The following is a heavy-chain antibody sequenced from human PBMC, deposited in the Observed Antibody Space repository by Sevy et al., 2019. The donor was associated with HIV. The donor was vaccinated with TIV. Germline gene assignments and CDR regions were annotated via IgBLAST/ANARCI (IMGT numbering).Heavy chain of an antibody. CDR2: IKKDGSER. J-gene: IGHJ6*02. V-gene: IGHV3-7*03. D-gene: IGHD2-2*01. CDR1: GFTFSSYW. Sequence: GGSLRLSCGGSGFTFSSYWMSWVRQAPGKGLEWVAKIKKDGSERYYVDSVKGRFTISTDNAKKSLYLQMNSLRTEVTAVYYCARDCSSSTCLWGLDVWGQGTTVTVSS. CDR3: ARDCSSSTCLWGLDV.